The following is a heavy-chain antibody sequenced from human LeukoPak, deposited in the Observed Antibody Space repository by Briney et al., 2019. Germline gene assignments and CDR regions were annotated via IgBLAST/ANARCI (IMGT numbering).Heavy chain of an antibody. CDR1: GGSFGGYY. V-gene: IGHV4-34*01. CDR3: AREGQWLVAQPFDY. Sequence: PSETLSLTCAVYGGSFGGYYWSWIRQPPGKGLEWIGEINHSGSTNYNPSLKSRVTISVDTSKNQFSLKLSSVTAADTAVYYCAREGQWLVAQPFDYWGQGTLVTVSS. J-gene: IGHJ4*02. CDR2: INHSGST. D-gene: IGHD6-19*01.